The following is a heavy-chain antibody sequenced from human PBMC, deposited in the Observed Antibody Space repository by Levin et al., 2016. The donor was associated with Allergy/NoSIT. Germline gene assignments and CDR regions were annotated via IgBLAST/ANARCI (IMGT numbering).Heavy chain of an antibody. CDR3: VRVTVAFEY. D-gene: IGHD6-19*01. J-gene: IGHJ4*02. V-gene: IGHV3-43*02. CDR1: GFTFDDYG. Sequence: GESLKISCAASGFTFDDYGMHWVRQAPGKGLGVGSLLLAQMVRLTYYADSVKGRFTISRDNAKNTLYLQMNSLRPEDTAIYYCVRVTVAFEYWGQGTLVTVSS. CDR2: LAQMVRLT.